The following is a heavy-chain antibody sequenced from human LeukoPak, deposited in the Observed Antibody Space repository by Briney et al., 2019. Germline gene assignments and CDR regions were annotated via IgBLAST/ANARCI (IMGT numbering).Heavy chain of an antibody. V-gene: IGHV1-69*01. D-gene: IGHD4-17*01. Sequence: SVKVSCKASGGTFSSYAISWVRQAPGQGLEWMGGIIPIFGTANYAQKFQGRVTITADESTGTAYMELSSLRSEDTAVYYCARRDSTVTNSFDYWGQGTLVTVSS. CDR1: GGTFSSYA. J-gene: IGHJ4*02. CDR2: IIPIFGTA. CDR3: ARRDSTVTNSFDY.